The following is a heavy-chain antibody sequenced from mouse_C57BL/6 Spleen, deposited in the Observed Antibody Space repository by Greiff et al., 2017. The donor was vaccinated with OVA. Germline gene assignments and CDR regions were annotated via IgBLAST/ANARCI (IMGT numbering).Heavy chain of an antibody. CDR1: GYTFTSYW. V-gene: IGHV1-64*01. CDR2: IYPNSGST. Sequence: QVQLQQPGAELVKPGASVKLSCKASGYTFTSYWMHWVKQRPGQGLEWIGMIYPNSGSTNYNEKFKSKATLTVDKSSSTAYMQLSSLTSEDSAVYYCARSGLYYGSSYWYFDVWGTGTTVTVSS. J-gene: IGHJ1*03. CDR3: ARSGLYYGSSYWYFDV. D-gene: IGHD1-1*01.